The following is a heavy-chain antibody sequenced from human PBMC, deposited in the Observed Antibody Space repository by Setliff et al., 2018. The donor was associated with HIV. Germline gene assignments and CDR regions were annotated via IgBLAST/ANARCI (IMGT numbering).Heavy chain of an antibody. CDR3: ARGMGYVGYDWGLPWAPFDS. D-gene: IGHD5-12*01. Sequence: ASVKVSCKASGYSFTSHGLHWVRQAPGQGLAWVGWISPYNGITNYAQNLQGRVTIITDTSTSTAYMELRSLTSDDTAVYFCARGMGYVGYDWGLPWAPFDSWGQGTLVTVSS. CDR2: ISPYNGIT. CDR1: GYSFTSHG. V-gene: IGHV1-18*01. J-gene: IGHJ4*02.